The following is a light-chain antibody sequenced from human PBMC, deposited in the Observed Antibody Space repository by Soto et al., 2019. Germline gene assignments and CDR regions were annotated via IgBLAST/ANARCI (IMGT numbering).Light chain of an antibody. CDR3: QQYGSSPRT. Sequence: EIVLTQSPGTLSLSPGERATLSCRASQSVSSSYLAWYQQKPGQAPRLLIYGASSRATGIPDRFSGSGSGTDFTLNISRLEPEDFAVYYCQQYGSSPRTFGQGTKVESK. V-gene: IGKV3-20*01. J-gene: IGKJ1*01. CDR1: QSVSSSY. CDR2: GAS.